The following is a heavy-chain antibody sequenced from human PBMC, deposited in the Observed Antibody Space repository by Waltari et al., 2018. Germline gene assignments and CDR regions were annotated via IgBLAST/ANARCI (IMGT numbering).Heavy chain of an antibody. D-gene: IGHD5-12*01. CDR2: IKQDGSEK. V-gene: IGHV3-7*01. Sequence: EVQLVESGGGLVQPGGSLRLSCAVSGFPFSNYWLSWVRKAPGKGREWVANIKQDGSEKHYVDSVTGRFTISRDNAKNSVYLQMNSLRAEDTAVYYCARGQGGYSGRFDYWGQGSLVTVSS. J-gene: IGHJ4*02. CDR3: ARGQGGYSGRFDY. CDR1: GFPFSNYW.